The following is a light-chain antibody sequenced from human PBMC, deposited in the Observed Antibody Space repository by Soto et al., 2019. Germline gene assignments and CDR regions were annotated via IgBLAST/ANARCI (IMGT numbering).Light chain of an antibody. Sequence: VVMTQSPATLSVSPGETVTLSCRASQSVRSDLAWYQQRPGQAPRLLIYGASSRAADIPARFSGSGSGTAFPLTISSLQSEDFAVYHCQQYNTWPPWTFGQGTKVEI. CDR1: QSVRSD. J-gene: IGKJ1*01. CDR3: QQYNTWPPWT. V-gene: IGKV3-15*01. CDR2: GAS.